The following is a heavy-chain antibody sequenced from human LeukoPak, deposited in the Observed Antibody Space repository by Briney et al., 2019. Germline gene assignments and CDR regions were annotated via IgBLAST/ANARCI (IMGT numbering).Heavy chain of an antibody. V-gene: IGHV1-18*01. J-gene: IGHJ6*03. CDR1: GYTFTSYN. Sequence: GASVKVSCKASGYTFTSYNINWVRQATGQGLEWMGWISAYNGNTNYAQKLQGRVTMTTDTSTSTAYMELRSLRSDDTAVYYCARRGYYYYYYMDVWGKGTTVTVSS. D-gene: IGHD3-10*01. CDR3: ARRGYYYYYYMDV. CDR2: ISAYNGNT.